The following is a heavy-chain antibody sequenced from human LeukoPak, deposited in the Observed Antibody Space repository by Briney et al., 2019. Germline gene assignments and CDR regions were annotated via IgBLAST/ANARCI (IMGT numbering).Heavy chain of an antibody. D-gene: IGHD1-1*01. CDR3: ASNSRSCYYYYYMDV. V-gene: IGHV1-69*05. Sequence: SVKVSCKASGGTFSSYAISWVRQAPGQGLEWMGGIIPIFGTANYAQKFQGRVTITTDESTSTAYMELSSLRSEDTAVYYCASNSRSCYYYYYMDVWGKGTTVTVSS. CDR2: IIPIFGTA. CDR1: GGTFSSYA. J-gene: IGHJ6*03.